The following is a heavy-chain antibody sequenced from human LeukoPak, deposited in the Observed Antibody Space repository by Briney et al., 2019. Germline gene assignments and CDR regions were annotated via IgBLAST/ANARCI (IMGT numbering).Heavy chain of an antibody. CDR3: ARVAAVAGPYYYYYMDV. Sequence: ASVKVSCKASGYTFTSYGISWVRQAPGQGLEWMGWISAYNGNTNYAQKLQGRVTMTTDTSTSTAYMELRSLRSDDTAVYYCARVAAVAGPYYYYYMDVWGKGTTVTVPS. CDR1: GYTFTSYG. J-gene: IGHJ6*03. CDR2: ISAYNGNT. V-gene: IGHV1-18*01. D-gene: IGHD6-19*01.